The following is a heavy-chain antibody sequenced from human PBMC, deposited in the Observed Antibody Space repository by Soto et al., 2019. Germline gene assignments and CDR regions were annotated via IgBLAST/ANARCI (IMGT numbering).Heavy chain of an antibody. CDR1: GFTFSSYV. Sequence: EVQVLESGGGLVQPGGSLRLSCAASGFTFSSYVMSWVRQAPGKGLEWVSAISGSGGSTYYADSVKGRFTISRDNSKNTLYMQMNSPRAEDTAVYYCAKGNGMDVWGQGTTVTVSS. V-gene: IGHV3-23*01. J-gene: IGHJ6*02. CDR3: AKGNGMDV. CDR2: ISGSGGST.